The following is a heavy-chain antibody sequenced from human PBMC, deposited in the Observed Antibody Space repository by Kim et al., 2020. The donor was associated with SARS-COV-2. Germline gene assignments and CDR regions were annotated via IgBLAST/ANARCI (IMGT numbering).Heavy chain of an antibody. V-gene: IGHV3-72*01. D-gene: IGHD2-15*01. CDR2: TT. Sequence: TTESPQSVKGRFIISRDDSKHSLYLQMDSLKTEDTAVYYCARDCRDWGQGTLVTVSS. J-gene: IGHJ4*02. CDR3: ARDCRD.